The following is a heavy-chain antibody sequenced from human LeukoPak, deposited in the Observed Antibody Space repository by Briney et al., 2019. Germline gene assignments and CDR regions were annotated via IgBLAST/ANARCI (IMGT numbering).Heavy chain of an antibody. Sequence: SQTLSLTCAVSGGSISSGGYYWSWIRQPPGKGLEWIGEINHSGSTNYNPSLKSRVTISVDTSKNQFSLKLSSVTAADTAAYYCARGGVAKDFDYWGQGTLVTVSS. CDR2: INHSGST. CDR1: GGSISSGGYY. CDR3: ARGGVAKDFDY. V-gene: IGHV4-30-2*01. D-gene: IGHD2-15*01. J-gene: IGHJ4*02.